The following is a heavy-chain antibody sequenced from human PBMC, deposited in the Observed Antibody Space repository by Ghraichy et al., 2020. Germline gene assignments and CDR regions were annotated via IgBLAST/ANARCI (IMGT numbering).Heavy chain of an antibody. CDR3: ARVGWSGYSDY. J-gene: IGHJ4*02. CDR1: WLTVRTNS. V-gene: IGHV3-53*01. CDR2: IYSGGST. Sequence: GGSLRLSCAASWLTVRTNSMSWVRQAPGKGLEWVSGIYSGGSTYYADSVRGRFTISRDNSKNTLYLQMNSLRAEDTAVYYCARVGWSGYSDYWGQGTLVTVSS. D-gene: IGHD3-3*01.